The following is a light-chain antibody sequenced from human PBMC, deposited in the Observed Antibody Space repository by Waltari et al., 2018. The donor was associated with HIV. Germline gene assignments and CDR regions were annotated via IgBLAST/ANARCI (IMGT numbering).Light chain of an antibody. V-gene: IGKV3-20*01. Sequence: DIVLTQSPGTLSLSPGERAPLSCRASQSVRSSFLAWYQQKPGQAPRLLIYGASSRATGIPDRFSGSGSGTDFTLTISRVEPEDLAVYYCQQYRSSQWTFGQGTKVEIK. CDR1: QSVRSSF. CDR2: GAS. J-gene: IGKJ1*01. CDR3: QQYRSSQWT.